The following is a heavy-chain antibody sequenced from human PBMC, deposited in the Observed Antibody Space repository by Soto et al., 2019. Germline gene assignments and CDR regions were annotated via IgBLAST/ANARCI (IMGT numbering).Heavy chain of an antibody. V-gene: IGHV1-69*06. CDR2: SIPIFGTA. J-gene: IGHJ6*02. Sequence: QVQLVQSGAEVKKYGASVKVSCMASGGTFSHYALSWVRQAPGQGFEWMGGSIPIFGTANNVQKFQGRVTSTADRSTSTAYMELSSLRSEDTAVYYCAVGSREPYNWNYYAYGMDVWGQGTTVTVS. CDR1: GGTFSHYA. CDR3: AVGSREPYNWNYYAYGMDV. D-gene: IGHD1-20*01.